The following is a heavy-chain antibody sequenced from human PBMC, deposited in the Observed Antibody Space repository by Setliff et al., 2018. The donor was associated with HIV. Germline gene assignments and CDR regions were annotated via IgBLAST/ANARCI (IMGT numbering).Heavy chain of an antibody. CDR1: GFSFSNYG. CDR2: IRYDGSNK. D-gene: IGHD4-17*01. Sequence: GGSLRLSCVASGFSFSNYGMHWVRQAPGKGLEWMTFIRYDGSNKYYADSVKGRFTISRDNSKNTLYLQMNSLTTEDTAVYYCAKDRDYGDNLLLLNWFDPWGQGTLVTVSS. J-gene: IGHJ5*02. CDR3: AKDRDYGDNLLLLNWFDP. V-gene: IGHV3-30*02.